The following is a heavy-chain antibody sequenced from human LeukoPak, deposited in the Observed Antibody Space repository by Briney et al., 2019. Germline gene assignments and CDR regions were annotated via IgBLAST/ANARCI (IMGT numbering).Heavy chain of an antibody. J-gene: IGHJ4*02. CDR3: ARAHDSYYYGSGSYYTI. CDR2: ISAYNGNT. Sequence: ASVKVSCKASGYTFTSYGIGWVRQAPGQGLEWMGWISAYNGNTNYAQKLQGRVTTTTDTSTSTAYMELSSLRSEDTAVYYCARAHDSYYYGSGSYYTIWGQGTLVTVSS. CDR1: GYTFTSYG. V-gene: IGHV1-18*01. D-gene: IGHD3-10*01.